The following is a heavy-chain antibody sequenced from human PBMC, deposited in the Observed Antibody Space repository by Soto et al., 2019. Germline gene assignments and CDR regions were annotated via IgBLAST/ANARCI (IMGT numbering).Heavy chain of an antibody. CDR2: STHAGRT. D-gene: IGHD3-9*01. CDR1: VAPSIANN. CDR3: ARDPALLRYFPPYFQD. J-gene: IGHJ1*01. V-gene: IGHV4-34*01. Sequence: PSGPCSSPLLSLVAPSIANNCSGIRRPPGKGLKGLGESTHAGRTNYNQSIKSPATTSVDTSKNQFSLKLSSVPAADTAVYYCARDPALLRYFPPYFQDWGQGILVTVS.